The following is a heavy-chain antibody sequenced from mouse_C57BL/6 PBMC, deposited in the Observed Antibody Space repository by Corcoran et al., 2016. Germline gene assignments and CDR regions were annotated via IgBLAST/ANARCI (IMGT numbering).Heavy chain of an antibody. Sequence: EVQLQQSGPELVKPGASVKISCKASGYTFTDYYMNWVKQSHGKSLEWIGDINPNNGGTSYNQKFKGKATLTVDKSSSTAYMELRSLTSEDSAVYYCASRIYYGNYGAYWGQGTLVTVSA. J-gene: IGHJ3*01. CDR3: ASRIYYGNYGAY. CDR2: INPNNGGT. CDR1: GYTFTDYY. V-gene: IGHV1-26*01. D-gene: IGHD2-1*01.